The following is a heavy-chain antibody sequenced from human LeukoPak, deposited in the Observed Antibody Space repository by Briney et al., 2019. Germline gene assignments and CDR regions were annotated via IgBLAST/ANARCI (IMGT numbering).Heavy chain of an antibody. CDR1: GGSISSYY. Sequence: SETLSLTCTVSGGSISSYYWSWIRQPAGKGLEWIGRIYTSGSTNYNPSLKSRVTMSVDTSKNQFSPKLSSVTAADTAVYYCASYMTTVTTQGWFDPWGQGTLVTVSS. CDR3: ASYMTTVTTQGWFDP. CDR2: IYTSGST. V-gene: IGHV4-4*07. J-gene: IGHJ5*02. D-gene: IGHD4-17*01.